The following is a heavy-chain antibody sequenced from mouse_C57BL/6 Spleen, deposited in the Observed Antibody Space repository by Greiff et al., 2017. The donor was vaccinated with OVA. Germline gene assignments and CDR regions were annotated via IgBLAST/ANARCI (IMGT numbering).Heavy chain of an antibody. CDR3: ARPAQATAWFAY. CDR2: IYPGSGGT. J-gene: IGHJ3*01. V-gene: IGHV1-55*01. CDR1: GYTFTSYW. Sequence: VQLQQPGAELVKPGASVKMSCKASGYTFTSYWITWVKQRPGQGLEWIGDIYPGSGGTNYNEKFKSKATLTVDTSSSTAYMQLSSLTSEDSAVDYCARPAQATAWFAYWGQGTLVTVSA. D-gene: IGHD3-2*02.